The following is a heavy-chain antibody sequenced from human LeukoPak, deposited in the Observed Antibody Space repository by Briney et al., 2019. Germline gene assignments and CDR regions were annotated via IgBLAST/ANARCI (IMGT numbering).Heavy chain of an antibody. Sequence: GGSLRLSCAASGFTVSSNYMSWVRQAPGKGLEWVSIIYSGGGTYYADSVKGRFTISRDNSKNTLYLQMNSLRAEDTAIYYCARDLPEGYCSSTSCSHFDYWGQGTLVTVSS. CDR2: IYSGGGT. V-gene: IGHV3-66*01. CDR3: ARDLPEGYCSSTSCSHFDY. CDR1: GFTVSSNY. D-gene: IGHD2-2*01. J-gene: IGHJ4*02.